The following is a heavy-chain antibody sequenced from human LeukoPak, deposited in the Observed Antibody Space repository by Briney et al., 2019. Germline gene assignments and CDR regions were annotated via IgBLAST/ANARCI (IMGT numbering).Heavy chain of an antibody. D-gene: IGHD2-21*02. CDR2: IYFTGRT. V-gene: IGHV4-39*06. CDR3: ASDWKNLAYCGGVCYPDWFDY. CDR1: GGSISSSSYY. J-gene: IGHJ4*02. Sequence: SETLSLTCSVSGGSISSSSYYWGWIRQPPGKGLEWIGSIYFTGRTYYNPSLKSRVTISVDTSKNQFTLKLSSVTAADTAVYYCASDWKNLAYCGGVCYPDWFDYWGQGTLVTVSS.